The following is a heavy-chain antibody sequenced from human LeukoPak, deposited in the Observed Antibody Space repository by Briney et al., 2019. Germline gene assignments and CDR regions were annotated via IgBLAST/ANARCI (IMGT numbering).Heavy chain of an antibody. Sequence: SETLSLTCTDSGGSISSYYWSWIRQPPGKGVEWIGYVYYSGSAHYNPSLKSRVTISVDTSKNQFSLKVSSATAADTAIYYCAGGTYYYFDYWGRGTLVTVSS. CDR3: AGGTYYYFDY. D-gene: IGHD1-26*01. J-gene: IGHJ4*02. CDR1: GGSISSYY. V-gene: IGHV4-59*01. CDR2: VYYSGSA.